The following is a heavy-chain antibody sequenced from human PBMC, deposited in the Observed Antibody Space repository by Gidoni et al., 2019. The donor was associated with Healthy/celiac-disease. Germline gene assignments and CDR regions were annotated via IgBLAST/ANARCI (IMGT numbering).Heavy chain of an antibody. J-gene: IGHJ4*02. Sequence: QVPLQESGPGLVTPSETLSLTCPVSGGSISSYYWSWIRQPPGKGLEWIGYIYYSGSTNYNPSLKSRVTISVDTSKNQFSLKLSSVTAADTAVYYCARWPRGYYDSSGDDYWGQGTLVTVSS. V-gene: IGHV4-59*08. CDR2: IYYSGST. D-gene: IGHD3-22*01. CDR3: ARWPRGYYDSSGDDY. CDR1: GGSISSYY.